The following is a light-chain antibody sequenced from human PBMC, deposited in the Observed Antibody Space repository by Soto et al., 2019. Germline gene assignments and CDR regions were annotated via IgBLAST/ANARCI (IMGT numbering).Light chain of an antibody. CDR3: QQYNIWSSIT. V-gene: IGKV3-15*01. CDR1: QSISSK. CDR2: GAS. Sequence: EIVMTQSPATLSVSPGERATLSCRASQSISSKVGWYQQKIGQAHRLLIYGASTRATGVPPRFSGSGSGTECTLTISSLQSEDFAVYYCQQYNIWSSITFDQGTRLEIK. J-gene: IGKJ5*01.